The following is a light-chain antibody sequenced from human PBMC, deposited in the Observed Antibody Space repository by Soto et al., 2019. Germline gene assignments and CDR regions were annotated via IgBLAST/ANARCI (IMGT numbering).Light chain of an antibody. J-gene: IGKJ2*01. V-gene: IGKV3-15*01. CDR1: QSVSSN. CDR3: QQYDTWPPA. Sequence: EVLMTQSPATLSVSPGERATLSCRASQSVSSNLAWYQQKPGQAPRLLIYGASTRAPGIPDRFSGSGSGTEFPLPISSLQSEDLAVFFCQQYDTWPPAFGQGTKVEIK. CDR2: GAS.